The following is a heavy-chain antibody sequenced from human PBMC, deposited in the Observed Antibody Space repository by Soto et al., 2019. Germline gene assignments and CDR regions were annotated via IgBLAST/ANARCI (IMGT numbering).Heavy chain of an antibody. Sequence: QVQLVQSGAEVKKPGSSVKVSCKASGGTFSSYAISWVRQAPGQGLEWMGGIIPIFGTANYAQKFQGRVTITADESTSXAYXEXTSLRSEDTAVYYCARDGGVGYCISTSCYYYYGMDVWGQGTTVTVSS. CDR2: IIPIFGTA. J-gene: IGHJ6*02. CDR1: GGTFSSYA. V-gene: IGHV1-69*12. CDR3: ARDGGVGYCISTSCYYYYGMDV. D-gene: IGHD2-2*01.